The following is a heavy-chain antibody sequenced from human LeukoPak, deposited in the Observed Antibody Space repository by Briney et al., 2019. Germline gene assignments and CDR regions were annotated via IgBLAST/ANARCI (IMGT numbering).Heavy chain of an antibody. CDR1: GGSFSGYY. J-gene: IGHJ5*02. V-gene: IGHV4-34*01. Sequence: PSETLSLTCAVYGGSFSGYYWSWIRQPPGKGLEWIGEINHSGSTNYNPSLKSRVTISVDTPKDQFSLKLSSVTAPATAVYYCARRRGVRGVHSSNWFDPWGQGNLVTVSS. CDR3: ARRRGVRGVHSSNWFDP. D-gene: IGHD3-10*01. CDR2: INHSGST.